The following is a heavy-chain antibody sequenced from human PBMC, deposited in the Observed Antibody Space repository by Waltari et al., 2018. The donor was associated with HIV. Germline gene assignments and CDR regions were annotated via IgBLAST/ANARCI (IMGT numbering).Heavy chain of an antibody. J-gene: IGHJ6*02. Sequence: QVQLVQSGAEVKKPGSSVKVSCKASGGTFSSYAISWVRQAPGQGLEWMGRINPILGIANYAQKFQGRVTITADKSTSTAYMELSSLRSEDTAVYYCASNKGGDYHYYYGMDVWGQGTTVTVSS. CDR1: GGTFSSYA. CDR3: ASNKGGDYHYYYGMDV. D-gene: IGHD4-17*01. V-gene: IGHV1-69*04. CDR2: INPILGIA.